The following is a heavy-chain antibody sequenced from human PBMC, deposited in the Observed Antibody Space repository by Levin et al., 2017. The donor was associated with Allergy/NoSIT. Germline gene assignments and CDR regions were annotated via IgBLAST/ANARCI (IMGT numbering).Heavy chain of an antibody. CDR2: ISSSGSTI. Sequence: GGSLRLSCAASGFTFSDYYMSWIRQAPGKGLEWVSYISSSGSTIYYADSVKGRFTISRDNAKNSLYLQMNSLRAEDTAVYYCARDDANYDFWSGYLRVPDAFDIWGQGTMVTVSS. CDR3: ARDDANYDFWSGYLRVPDAFDI. D-gene: IGHD3-3*01. J-gene: IGHJ3*02. V-gene: IGHV3-11*01. CDR1: GFTFSDYY.